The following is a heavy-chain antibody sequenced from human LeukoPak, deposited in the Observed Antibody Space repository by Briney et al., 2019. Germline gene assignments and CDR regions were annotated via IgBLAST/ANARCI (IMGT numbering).Heavy chain of an antibody. Sequence: GGSLRLSCAASGFTVCSNYMSWVRQAPGKGLEWVSVIYSGGSTYYADSVKGRFTISRDNSKNTLYLQMNSLRAEDTAVYYCASSGALLWPRFDPWGQGTLVTVSS. V-gene: IGHV3-53*01. CDR1: GFTVCSNY. D-gene: IGHD3-10*01. J-gene: IGHJ5*02. CDR2: IYSGGST. CDR3: ASSGALLWPRFDP.